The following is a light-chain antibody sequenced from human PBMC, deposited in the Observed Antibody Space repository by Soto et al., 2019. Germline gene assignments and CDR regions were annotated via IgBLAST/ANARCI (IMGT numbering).Light chain of an antibody. V-gene: IGKV1-5*03. J-gene: IGKJ2*01. CDR2: KAS. CDR1: QSISDW. Sequence: DIQMTQSPSTLSASVGDRVTITCRASQSISDWLAWYQQTPGKAPKLLIYKASSLQSGVPSRFSGSGYGTEFTLTISSLQPDDFATFYCQQYNSYPYTFGQGTKLEIK. CDR3: QQYNSYPYT.